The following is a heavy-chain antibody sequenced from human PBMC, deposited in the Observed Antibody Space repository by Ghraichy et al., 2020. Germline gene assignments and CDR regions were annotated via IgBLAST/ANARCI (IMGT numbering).Heavy chain of an antibody. D-gene: IGHD2-2*01. V-gene: IGHV3-43*01. CDR3: ARDIGPDMVVVPAAIGGALGY. CDR2: ISWDGGST. J-gene: IGHJ4*02. CDR1: GFTFDDYT. Sequence: GGSLRLSCAASGFTFDDYTMHWVRQAPGKGLEWVSLISWDGGSTYYADSVKGRFTISRDNSKNSLYLQMNSLRTEDTALYYCARDIGPDMVVVPAAIGGALGYWGQRNVVIVSS.